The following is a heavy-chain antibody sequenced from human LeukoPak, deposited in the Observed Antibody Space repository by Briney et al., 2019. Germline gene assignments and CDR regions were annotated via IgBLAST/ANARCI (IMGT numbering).Heavy chain of an antibody. CDR2: ISSSSSYI. Sequence: PGGSLRLSCAASGFTFSSYSMNWVRQAPGKGLEWVSSISSSSSYIYYADSVKGRFTISRDNAKNSLYLQMNSLRAEDTAVYYCVRGPFILWFGELLFDYWGQGTLVTVSS. V-gene: IGHV3-21*01. CDR3: VRGPFILWFGELLFDY. CDR1: GFTFSSYS. D-gene: IGHD3-10*01. J-gene: IGHJ4*02.